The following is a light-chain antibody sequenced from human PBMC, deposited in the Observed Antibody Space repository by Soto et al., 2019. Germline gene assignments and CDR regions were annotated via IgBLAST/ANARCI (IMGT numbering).Light chain of an antibody. CDR2: AAY. CDR3: QQSYSTPLT. V-gene: IGKV1-39*01. CDR1: QSISSY. Sequence: DIQMTQSPSSLSASVGDRVTITCRARQSISSYLNWYQQKPGKAPKLLIYAAYSLQSGVPSRFSGSGSGTDFTLTISSLQPEDFATYYCQQSYSTPLTGGGGTKVEIK. J-gene: IGKJ4*02.